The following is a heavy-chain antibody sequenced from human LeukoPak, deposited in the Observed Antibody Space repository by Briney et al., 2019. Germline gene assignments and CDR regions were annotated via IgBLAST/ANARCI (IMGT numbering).Heavy chain of an antibody. J-gene: IGHJ5*02. Sequence: TGGSLRLSCAASGFTFSSYAMSWVRQAPGKGLEWVSAISGSGGSAYYADPVKGRFTISRDNSKNTLYLQMNSLRAEDTAVYYCAKGGWNYLSRWFDPWGQGTLVTVSS. CDR2: ISGSGGSA. V-gene: IGHV3-23*01. D-gene: IGHD1-7*01. CDR1: GFTFSSYA. CDR3: AKGGWNYLSRWFDP.